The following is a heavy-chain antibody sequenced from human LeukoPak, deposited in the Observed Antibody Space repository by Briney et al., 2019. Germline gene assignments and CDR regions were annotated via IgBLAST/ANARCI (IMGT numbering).Heavy chain of an antibody. V-gene: IGHV3-64*01. Sequence: PWGSLRLSCAASGFTFSSFALHWVRQAPGKGLEYVSAISSNGRNTYYANSVKGRFTISRDNSKNTLYLQMGSLRAEDMAVYYCAREDYGSGSYPLDYWGQGTLVTVSS. J-gene: IGHJ4*02. CDR1: GFTFSSFA. D-gene: IGHD3-10*01. CDR2: ISSNGRNT. CDR3: AREDYGSGSYPLDY.